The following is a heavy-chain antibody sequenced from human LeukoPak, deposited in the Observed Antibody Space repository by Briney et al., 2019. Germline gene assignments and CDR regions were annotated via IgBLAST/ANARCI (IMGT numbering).Heavy chain of an antibody. J-gene: IGHJ4*02. CDR3: ARGISLTGYYWSRANLFDY. CDR2: IYYSGST. D-gene: IGHD3-9*01. CDR1: GGSISSSSYY. Sequence: SETLSLTCTVSGGSISSSSYYWGWIRQPPGKGLEWIGSIYYSGSTYYNPSLKSRVTISVDTSKNQFSLKLSSVTAADTAVYYCARGISLTGYYWSRANLFDYWGQGTLVTVSS. V-gene: IGHV4-39*07.